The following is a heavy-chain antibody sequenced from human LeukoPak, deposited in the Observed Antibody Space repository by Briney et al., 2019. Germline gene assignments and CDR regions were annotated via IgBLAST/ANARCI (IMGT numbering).Heavy chain of an antibody. D-gene: IGHD2-21*01. J-gene: IGHJ3*02. V-gene: IGHV1-46*01. Sequence: LGASVKVSCKASGYTFTSYYMHWVRQAPGQGLEWRGIINPSGGSTSYAQKLQGRVTMTRDTSTSTVYMELSSLRSEDTAVYYCARDQDHIVVVNAAAAFDIWGQGTMVTVSS. CDR1: GYTFTSYY. CDR2: INPSGGST. CDR3: ARDQDHIVVVNAAAAFDI.